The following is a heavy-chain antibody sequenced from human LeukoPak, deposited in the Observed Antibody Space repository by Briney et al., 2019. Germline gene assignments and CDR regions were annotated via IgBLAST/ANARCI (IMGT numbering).Heavy chain of an antibody. Sequence: GASVKVSCKASRGTFSSYAISWVRQAPGQGLEWMGGIIPIFGTANYAQKFQGRVTITADESTSTAYMELSSLRSEDTAVYYCARRAGGYSHPYDYWGQGTLVTVSS. CDR2: IIPIFGTA. CDR1: RGTFSSYA. V-gene: IGHV1-69*13. CDR3: ARRAGGYSHPYDY. D-gene: IGHD4-23*01. J-gene: IGHJ4*02.